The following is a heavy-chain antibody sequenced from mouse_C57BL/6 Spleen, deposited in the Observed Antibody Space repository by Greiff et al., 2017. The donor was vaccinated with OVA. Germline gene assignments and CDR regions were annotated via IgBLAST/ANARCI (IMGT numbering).Heavy chain of an antibody. J-gene: IGHJ2*01. CDR1: GFTFSSYA. CDR2: ISSGGDYI. D-gene: IGHD2-2*01. Sequence: EVQGVESGEGLVKPGGSLKLSCAASGFTFSSYAMSWVRQTPEKRLEWVAYISSGGDYIYYADTVKGRFTISRDNARNTLYLQMSSLKSEDTAMYYCTREGGYDPYYFDYWGQGTTLTVSS. V-gene: IGHV5-9-1*02. CDR3: TREGGYDPYYFDY.